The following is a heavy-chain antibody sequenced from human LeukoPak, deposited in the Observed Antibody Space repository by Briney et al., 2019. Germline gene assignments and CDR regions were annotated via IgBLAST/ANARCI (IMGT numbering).Heavy chain of an antibody. J-gene: IGHJ4*02. D-gene: IGHD4-17*01. CDR3: ARVGARQILEY. CDR1: EFTFSSYW. Sequence: PGGSLRLSCAASEFTFSSYWMSWVRQAPGKGLEWVANIKRDGGEKYYLDSVKGRFTVSRDNAKNSLYLQMSSLRAEDTAVYYCARVGARQILEYWGQGTLVTVSS. V-gene: IGHV3-7*01. CDR2: IKRDGGEK.